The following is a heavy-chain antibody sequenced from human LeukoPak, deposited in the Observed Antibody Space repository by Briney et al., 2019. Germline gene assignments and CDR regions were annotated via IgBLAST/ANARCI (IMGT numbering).Heavy chain of an antibody. D-gene: IGHD2-2*02. CDR1: GGSISSGGYY. Sequence: SETLSLTCTVSGGSISSGGYYGSWIRQHPGKGLAWIVYIYYSGSTYSNPSLKSRVTISVDTSKNQFSLNLSSVTAADTAVYYCARYCSSTNCYKGGFDPWGQGTLVTVSS. V-gene: IGHV4-31*03. CDR2: IYYSGST. J-gene: IGHJ5*02. CDR3: ARYCSSTNCYKGGFDP.